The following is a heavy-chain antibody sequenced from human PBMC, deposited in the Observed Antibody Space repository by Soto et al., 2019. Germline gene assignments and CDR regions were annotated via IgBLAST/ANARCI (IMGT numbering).Heavy chain of an antibody. CDR2: IYPGDSDT. J-gene: IGHJ3*02. CDR1: GYSFTSYW. Sequence: PGESLKISCKGSGYSFTSYWIGWVRQMPGKGLEWMGAIYPGDSDTRYSPSFQGQVTISADKSISTAYLQWSSLKASDTAMYYCASGFRPGIAVALGAFDIWGQGTMVTVSS. D-gene: IGHD6-19*01. CDR3: ASGFRPGIAVALGAFDI. V-gene: IGHV5-51*01.